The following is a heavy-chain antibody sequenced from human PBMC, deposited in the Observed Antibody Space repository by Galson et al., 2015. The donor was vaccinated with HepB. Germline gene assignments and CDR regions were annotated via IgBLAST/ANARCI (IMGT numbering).Heavy chain of an antibody. CDR3: ARDPPGVPDFALDV. J-gene: IGHJ4*02. CDR1: GFTVSSNC. Sequence: SLRLSCAASGFTVSSNCMSWVRQAPGKGLEWVSLICDGGSAYYTDSVKARFTISRDNSKNTPYLQMNNLRPEDTAVYFCARDPPGVPDFALDVWGQGTLVTVSS. CDR2: ICDGGSA. V-gene: IGHV3-66*01. D-gene: IGHD3/OR15-3a*01.